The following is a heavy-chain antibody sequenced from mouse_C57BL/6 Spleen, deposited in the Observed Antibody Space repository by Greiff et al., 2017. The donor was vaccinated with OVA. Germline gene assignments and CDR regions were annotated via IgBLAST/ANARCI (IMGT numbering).Heavy chain of an antibody. CDR2: IWSDGST. D-gene: IGHD2-4*01. CDR3: ARHENYDYQLAMDY. J-gene: IGHJ4*01. V-gene: IGHV2-6-1*01. CDR1: GFSLTSYG. Sequence: VKVVESGPGLVAPSQSLSITCTVSGFSLTSYGVHWVRQPPGKGLEWLVVIWSDGSTTYNSALKSRLSISKANYKSQVFLKMNSLQTDDTAMYYWARHENYDYQLAMDYWGQGTSVTVSS.